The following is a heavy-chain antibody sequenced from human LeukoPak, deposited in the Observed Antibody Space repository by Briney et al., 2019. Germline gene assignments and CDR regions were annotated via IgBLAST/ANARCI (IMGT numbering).Heavy chain of an antibody. CDR2: FDPEDGET. CDR3: ATGSNPLRFLEWSPAFDI. D-gene: IGHD3-3*01. CDR1: GYTLTELS. Sequence: ASVKVSCKVSGYTLTELSMHWVRQAPGKGLEWMGGFDPEDGETIYAQKFQGRVTMTEDTSTDTAYMELSSLRSEDTAVYYCATGSNPLRFLEWSPAFDIWGQGTMVTVSS. V-gene: IGHV1-24*01. J-gene: IGHJ3*02.